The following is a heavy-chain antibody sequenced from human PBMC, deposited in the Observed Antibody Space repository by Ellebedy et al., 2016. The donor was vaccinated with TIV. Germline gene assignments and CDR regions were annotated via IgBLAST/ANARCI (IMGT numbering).Heavy chain of an antibody. J-gene: IGHJ4*02. CDR1: GGSFSGYY. V-gene: IGHV4-34*01. D-gene: IGHD4-11*01. Sequence: SETLSLXXAVYGGSFSGYYWSWIRQPPGKGLEWIGEINHSGSTNYNPSLKNRVTISVDTSKNQFSLKLSTVTAADTAVYYCAKDDYTLIPRYWGQGTLVTVSS. CDR2: INHSGST. CDR3: AKDDYTLIPRY.